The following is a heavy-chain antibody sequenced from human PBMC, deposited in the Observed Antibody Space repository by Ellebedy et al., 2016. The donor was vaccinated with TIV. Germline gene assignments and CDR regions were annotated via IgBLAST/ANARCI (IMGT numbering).Heavy chain of an antibody. CDR2: ISDDGSNK. Sequence: GGSLRLSCAASGFSFSSYGMHWVRQAPGKGLEWVAVISDDGSNKNYAYYVKGRFSISRDTSKNTRYLQMNSLRAEDTAVYYCARDTCSSSCPGYYYYYGMDVWGQGTTVTVSS. J-gene: IGHJ6*02. CDR3: ARDTCSSSCPGYYYYYGMDV. V-gene: IGHV3-30*03. D-gene: IGHD2-2*01. CDR1: GFSFSSYG.